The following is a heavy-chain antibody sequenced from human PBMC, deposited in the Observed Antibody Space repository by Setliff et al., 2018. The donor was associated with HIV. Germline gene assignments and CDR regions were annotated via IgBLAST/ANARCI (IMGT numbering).Heavy chain of an antibody. J-gene: IGHJ4*02. CDR3: ARVNRLVEMATTGHFDY. V-gene: IGHV1-69*10. CDR1: GGTFSSYA. D-gene: IGHD5-12*01. CDR2: IVPILGIA. Sequence: SVKVSCKASGGTFSSYAISWVRQAPGQGLEWMGGIVPILGIANYAQKFQGRVTITADKSTSTAYMELSSLRSEDTAVYYCARVNRLVEMATTGHFDYWGQGTLVTVSS.